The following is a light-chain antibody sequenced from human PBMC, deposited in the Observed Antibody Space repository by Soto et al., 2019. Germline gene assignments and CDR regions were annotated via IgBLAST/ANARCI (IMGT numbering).Light chain of an antibody. J-gene: IGKJ2*01. CDR2: DAS. CDR1: QSVSTY. Sequence: EIVLTQSPATLSLSPGERVTLSCRASQSVSTYLAWYQQKPGQAPRLLIYDASNRATGVPARFSGSGSGTDFTLTISSLEPEDFAVYFCQQRSDWPGTFGQGTKVDIK. V-gene: IGKV3-11*01. CDR3: QQRSDWPGT.